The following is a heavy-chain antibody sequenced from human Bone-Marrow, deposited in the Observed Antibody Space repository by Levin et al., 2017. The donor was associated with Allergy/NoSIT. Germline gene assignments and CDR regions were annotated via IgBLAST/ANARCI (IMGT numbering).Heavy chain of an antibody. J-gene: IGHJ4*02. Sequence: GESLKISCKGSGYRFTGYWIGWVRQMPGKGLEWMGIIWPGDSDTIYSPSFQGQVTISVDKSSSTAYLQWSGVKASDTAMYYCARRGAEDSGRYNGFERWGQGTLVTVSS. CDR3: ARRGAEDSGRYNGFER. CDR1: GYRFTGYW. D-gene: IGHD3-10*01. CDR2: IWPGDSDT. V-gene: IGHV5-51*01.